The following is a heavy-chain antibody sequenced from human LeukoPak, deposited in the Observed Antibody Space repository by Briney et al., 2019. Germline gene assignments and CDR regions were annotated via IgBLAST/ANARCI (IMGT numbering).Heavy chain of an antibody. Sequence: SETLSLTCTVSGGSISSYYWSWIRQPPGKGLEWIGYIYYSGSTNYNPSLKSRVTISVDTSKNQSSLKLSSVTAADTAVYYCARVLLTLTADAFDIWGQGTMVTVSS. CDR1: GGSISSYY. CDR2: IYYSGST. J-gene: IGHJ3*02. D-gene: IGHD3-16*01. CDR3: ARVLLTLTADAFDI. V-gene: IGHV4-59*12.